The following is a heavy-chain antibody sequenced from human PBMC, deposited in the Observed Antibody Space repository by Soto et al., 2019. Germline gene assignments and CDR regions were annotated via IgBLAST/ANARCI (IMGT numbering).Heavy chain of an antibody. CDR2: ISYDGSNR. J-gene: IGHJ6*02. V-gene: IGHV3-30*03. CDR1: GFTFSSYG. Sequence: PGGSLRLSCEASGFTFSSYGMHWVRQAPGKGLEWVAVISYDGSNRYYADSVRGRFTISRDNAKNSLYLQINSLRAEDTAVYYCARDRLVAATSAPPYCYYGMDVWGQGTTVTVSS. D-gene: IGHD2-15*01. CDR3: ARDRLVAATSAPPYCYYGMDV.